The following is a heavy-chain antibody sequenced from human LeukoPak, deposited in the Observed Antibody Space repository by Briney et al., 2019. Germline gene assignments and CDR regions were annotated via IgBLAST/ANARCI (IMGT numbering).Heavy chain of an antibody. D-gene: IGHD6-13*01. J-gene: IGHJ4*02. CDR1: GFIFTNYG. CDR3: AKDRASAAARHFDY. CDR2: ILYDGSTK. Sequence: HPGGSLRLSCTASGFIFTNYGLHWVRQAPGKGLEWVAFILYDGSTKYYADSVKGRFTISRDNSKNTLYVQMNSLRSEDTAVYYCAKDRASAAARHFDYWGQGTLVTVSS. V-gene: IGHV3-30*02.